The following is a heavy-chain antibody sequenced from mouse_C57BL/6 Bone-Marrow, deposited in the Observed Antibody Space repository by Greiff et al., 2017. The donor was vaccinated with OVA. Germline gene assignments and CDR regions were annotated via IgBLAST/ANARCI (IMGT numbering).Heavy chain of an antibody. CDR3: ARYPYYGSSYGDWYFDV. D-gene: IGHD1-1*01. J-gene: IGHJ1*03. CDR2: IRNKANGYTT. CDR1: GFTFTDYY. Sequence: EVKLVESGGGLVQPGGSLSLSCAASGFTFTDYYMSWVRQPPGKALEWLGFIRNKANGYTTEYSASVKGRFTISRDNSHSILYLQMNALRAEDSATYYCARYPYYGSSYGDWYFDVWGTGTTVTVSS. V-gene: IGHV7-3*01.